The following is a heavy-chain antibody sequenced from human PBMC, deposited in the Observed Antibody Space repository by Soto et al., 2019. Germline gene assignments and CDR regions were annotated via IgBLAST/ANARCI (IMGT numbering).Heavy chain of an antibody. CDR1: GFTFSSYP. V-gene: IGHV3-30-3*01. Sequence: PGGSLRLSCAASGFTFSSYPMHWVRQAPGKGLEWVAVISYDGSSNYYADSVKGRFTISRDNSKNTLCLQLNSLTTEDTAVYYCARDRGFSTSWTGWFDPWGQGALVTVSS. D-gene: IGHD6-13*01. CDR2: ISYDGSSN. CDR3: ARDRGFSTSWTGWFDP. J-gene: IGHJ5*02.